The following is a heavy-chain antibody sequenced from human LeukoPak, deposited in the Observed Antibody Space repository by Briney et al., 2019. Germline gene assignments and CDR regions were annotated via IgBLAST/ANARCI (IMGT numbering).Heavy chain of an antibody. CDR3: ARDLRRIDP. CDR2: ISSSGSTI. D-gene: IGHD5/OR15-5a*01. J-gene: IGHJ5*02. Sequence: PGGSLRLSCAASGFTFSSYGMNWVRQAPGKGLEWVSYISSSGSTIYYADSVKGRFTISRDNAKNSLYLQMNSLRAEDTAVYYCARDLRRIDPWGQGTLVTVSS. CDR1: GFTFSSYG. V-gene: IGHV3-48*03.